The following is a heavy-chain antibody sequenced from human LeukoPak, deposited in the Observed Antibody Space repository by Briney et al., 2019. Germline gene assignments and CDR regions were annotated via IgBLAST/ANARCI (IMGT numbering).Heavy chain of an antibody. CDR1: GFTFSSYA. CDR2: ISGSGGST. Sequence: PGGSLRLSCAASGFTFSSYAMSWVRQAPGKGLEWVSAISGSGGSTYYADSVKGRFTISRDNSKNTLYLQMNSLRAEDTAVYYCAKAYSGSYAYYYYYYMDVWGKGTTVTVSS. CDR3: AKAYSGSYAYYYYYYMDV. D-gene: IGHD1-26*01. J-gene: IGHJ6*03. V-gene: IGHV3-23*01.